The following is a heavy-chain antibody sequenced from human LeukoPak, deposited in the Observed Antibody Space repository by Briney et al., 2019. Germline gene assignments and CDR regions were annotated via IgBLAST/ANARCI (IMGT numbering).Heavy chain of an antibody. D-gene: IGHD4-17*01. V-gene: IGHV4-4*07. CDR1: GGSISSYY. Sequence: KPSETLSLTCTVSGGSISSYYWSWIRQPAGKGLEWIGRIYTSGSTNYNPSLKSRVTMSVDTSKNQFSLKLSSVTAADTALYYCARASTDSVTTSAFDIWGQGTMVTVSS. CDR2: IYTSGST. CDR3: ARASTDSVTTSAFDI. J-gene: IGHJ3*02.